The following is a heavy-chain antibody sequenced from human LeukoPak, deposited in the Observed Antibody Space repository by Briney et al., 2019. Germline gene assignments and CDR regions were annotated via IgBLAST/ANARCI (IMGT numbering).Heavy chain of an antibody. Sequence: GGSLRLSCAASGFTFSSYWMSWVRQAPGKGLEWVSYISSSGSTIYYADSVKGRFTFSRDNAKNSLYLQMNSLRAEDTAVYYCARLFYYYYGMDVWGQGTTVTVSS. CDR2: ISSSGSTI. V-gene: IGHV3-48*04. J-gene: IGHJ6*02. CDR1: GFTFSSYW. CDR3: ARLFYYYYGMDV.